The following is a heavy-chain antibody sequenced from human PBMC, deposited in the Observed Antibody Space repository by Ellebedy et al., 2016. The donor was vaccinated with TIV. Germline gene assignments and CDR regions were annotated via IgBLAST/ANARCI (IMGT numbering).Heavy chain of an antibody. D-gene: IGHD2-2*01. J-gene: IGHJ4*02. CDR2: ISGTGGST. CDR3: ASSLSGTMTRDY. CDR1: GFTFSSYA. V-gene: IGHV3-23*01. Sequence: GESLKISCAASGFTFSSYAMSWVRQAPGRGLEWVSIISGTGGSTNYADSVKGRFTISRDNSKNTLYLQMNSLRAEDTAVHYCASSLSGTMTRDYWGQGTLVTVSS.